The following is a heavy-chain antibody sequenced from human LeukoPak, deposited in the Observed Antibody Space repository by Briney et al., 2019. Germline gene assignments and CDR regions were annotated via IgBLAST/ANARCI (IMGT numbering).Heavy chain of an antibody. D-gene: IGHD3-9*01. Sequence: SETLSLTCAVYGGSFSGYYWSWIRQPPGKGLEWIGEINHSGSTNYNPSLKSRVTISVDTSKNQFSLKLSSVTAADTAVYYCARRQYYDILTGYYTPFADWGQGTLVTVSS. CDR1: GGSFSGYY. CDR3: ARRQYYDILTGYYTPFAD. V-gene: IGHV4-34*01. CDR2: INHSGST. J-gene: IGHJ4*02.